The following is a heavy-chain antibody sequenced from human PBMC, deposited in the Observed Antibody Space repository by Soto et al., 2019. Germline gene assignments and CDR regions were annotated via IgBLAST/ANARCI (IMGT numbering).Heavy chain of an antibody. CDR1: GFTFSSYA. Sequence: GGSLRLSCAASGFTFSSYATSWVRQAPGKGLEWVSAISGSGGSTYYADSVKGRFTISRDNSKNTLYLQMNSLRAEDTAVYYCAKDLIVVTMVREARDYMDVWGKGTTVTVSS. V-gene: IGHV3-23*01. CDR2: ISGSGGST. J-gene: IGHJ6*03. CDR3: AKDLIVVTMVREARDYMDV. D-gene: IGHD3-10*01.